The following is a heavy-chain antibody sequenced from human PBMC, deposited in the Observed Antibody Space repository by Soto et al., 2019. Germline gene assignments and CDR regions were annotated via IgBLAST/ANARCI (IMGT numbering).Heavy chain of an antibody. CDR3: ARDPEFSAFDI. J-gene: IGHJ3*02. CDR1: GFTFSSYS. CDR2: ISKSSSFI. V-gene: IGHV3-48*01. Sequence: GGSLRLSCAASGFTFSSYSMNWARQAPGKGLEWVANISKSSSFIYYADSVEGRFTISRDNAKNSLYLEMNSLRVEDTAVYYCARDPEFSAFDIWGQGTVVTVSS.